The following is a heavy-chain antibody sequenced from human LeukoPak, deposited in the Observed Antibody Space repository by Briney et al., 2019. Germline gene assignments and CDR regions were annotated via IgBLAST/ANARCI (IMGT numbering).Heavy chain of an antibody. D-gene: IGHD6-19*01. CDR1: GFTFSSYG. Sequence: PGRSLRLSCAASGFTFSSYGMHWVRQAPGKGLEWVAVIWYDGSNKYYADSVKGRFTISRDNSKNTLYLQMNSLRAEDTAVYYCAKDPRYSSGWYELNYFDYWGQGTLVTVSS. CDR2: IWYDGSNK. V-gene: IGHV3-33*06. CDR3: AKDPRYSSGWYELNYFDY. J-gene: IGHJ4*02.